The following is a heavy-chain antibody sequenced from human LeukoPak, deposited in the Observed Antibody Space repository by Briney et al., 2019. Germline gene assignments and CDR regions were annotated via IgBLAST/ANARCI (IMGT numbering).Heavy chain of an antibody. CDR1: GFTFSDYW. J-gene: IGHJ4*02. CDR2: INTDGSIT. V-gene: IGHV3-74*01. CDR3: ARDRGPRTGFMVREAYDY. D-gene: IGHD3-10*01. Sequence: GGSLRLSCAASGFTFSDYWIHWVRQAPGKGLVWVSRINTDGSITNYADSAKGRFSISRDNAKNTLYLQMSSLRAEDTAVYYCARDRGPRTGFMVREAYDYWGQGTLVTVSS.